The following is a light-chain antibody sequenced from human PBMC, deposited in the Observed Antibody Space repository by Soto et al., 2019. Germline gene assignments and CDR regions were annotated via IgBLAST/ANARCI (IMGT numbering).Light chain of an antibody. CDR2: ETS. Sequence: EIVLTQSPGTLSLSPGERATLSCRASQSVSSSYLAWSQQRTGQAPRLLIYETSTRATGIPARFSGSGSGTEFTLTISSLQSEDFAVYYCQQYNNWPPMYTFGQGTKLEIK. V-gene: IGKV3-15*01. J-gene: IGKJ2*01. CDR3: QQYNNWPPMYT. CDR1: QSVSSSY.